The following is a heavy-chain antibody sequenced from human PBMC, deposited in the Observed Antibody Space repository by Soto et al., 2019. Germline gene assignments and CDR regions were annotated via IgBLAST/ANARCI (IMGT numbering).Heavy chain of an antibody. J-gene: IGHJ4*02. CDR2: IKSKTDGGTT. V-gene: IGHV3-15*01. CDR1: GFTFSNAW. Sequence: GGSLRLSCAASGFTFSNAWMSWVRQAPGKGLEWVGRIKSKTDGGTTDYAAPVKGRFTISRDDSKNTLYLQMNSLKTEDTAVYYCTTEFPPRGLGGGYYFDYWGQGTLVTVSS. CDR3: TTEFPPRGLGGGYYFDY. D-gene: IGHD3-16*01.